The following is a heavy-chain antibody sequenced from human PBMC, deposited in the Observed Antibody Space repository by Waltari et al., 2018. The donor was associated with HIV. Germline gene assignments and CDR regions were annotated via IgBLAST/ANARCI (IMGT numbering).Heavy chain of an antibody. Sequence: QVRLMQSQSEVKKPGASLKISCQASGYKFETYAMNRLRQGPGQGLEWLGWINTVNGQAIVLQSFFGRIDMSLNVSLLTTFLEIKDVRLEDSATYYCARGRSSRWFRPWGGFDTWGQGT. D-gene: IGHD2-15*01. V-gene: IGHV7-4-1*02. CDR2: INTVNGQA. CDR1: GYKFETYA. CDR3: ARGRSSRWFRPWGGFDT. J-gene: IGHJ4*03.